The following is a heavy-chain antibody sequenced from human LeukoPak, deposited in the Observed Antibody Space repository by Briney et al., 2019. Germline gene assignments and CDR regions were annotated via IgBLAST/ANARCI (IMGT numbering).Heavy chain of an antibody. Sequence: GGSLRLSCAASGFTFSRHGMYWVRQAPGKGLEWVAVIGDTGRAKYYADSVEGRFTASRDNSKNTLYLEMNSLRYDDTALYYCAREAAWGNWYFDLWGRGTLVTVSS. V-gene: IGHV3-30*03. CDR2: IGDTGRAK. CDR3: AREAAWGNWYFDL. CDR1: GFTFSRHG. D-gene: IGHD3-16*01. J-gene: IGHJ2*01.